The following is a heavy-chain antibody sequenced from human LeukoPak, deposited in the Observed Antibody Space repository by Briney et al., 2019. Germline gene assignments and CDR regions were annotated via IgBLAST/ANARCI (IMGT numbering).Heavy chain of an antibody. Sequence: SETLSLTCTVSVDTISTNYWSWIRQTPGKGLEWIGYIYYSGSTNYNPSPMSRVTISIDTSKKQFSLRLTSVTAADTAVYYCARQPTTVTTFAFDIWGQGTMVTVSS. CDR2: IYYSGST. J-gene: IGHJ3*02. CDR3: ARQPTTVTTFAFDI. D-gene: IGHD4-17*01. V-gene: IGHV4-59*08. CDR1: VDTISTNY.